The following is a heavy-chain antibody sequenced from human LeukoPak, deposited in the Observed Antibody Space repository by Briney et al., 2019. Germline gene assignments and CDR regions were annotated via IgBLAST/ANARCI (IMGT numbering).Heavy chain of an antibody. J-gene: IGHJ3*02. V-gene: IGHV3-21*01. CDR1: GFTFSSYS. CDR3: ARWDDYGDPPDGFDI. CDR2: ISSSSYI. Sequence: GGSLRLSCAASGFTFSSYSMNWVRQAPGKGLEWVSSISSSSYIYYADSVKGRFTISRDNAKNSLYLQMNSLRAEDTAVYYCARWDDYGDPPDGFDIWGQGTMVTVSS. D-gene: IGHD4-17*01.